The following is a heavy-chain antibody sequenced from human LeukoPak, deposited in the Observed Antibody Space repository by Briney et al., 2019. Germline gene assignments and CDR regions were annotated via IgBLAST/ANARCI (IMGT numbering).Heavy chain of an antibody. V-gene: IGHV3-23*01. CDR3: ARDPEALDY. CDR2: ISGSGGST. J-gene: IGHJ4*02. Sequence: GGSLRLSCAASGFTLSSYAMSWVRQAPGKGLEWVSAISGSGGSTYYADSVKGRFTISRDNAKNSLYLQMNSLRDEDTAVYYCARDPEALDYWGQGALVTVSS. CDR1: GFTLSSYA.